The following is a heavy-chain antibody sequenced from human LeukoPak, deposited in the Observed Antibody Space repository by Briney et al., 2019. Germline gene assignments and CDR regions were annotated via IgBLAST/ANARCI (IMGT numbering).Heavy chain of an antibody. D-gene: IGHD2-21*01. CDR1: GFTFTTYW. Sequence: GGSLRLSCAASGFTFTTYWMSWVRQAPGKRLEWMANIKQEGSEKYYVDSVKGRFTISRDNAKNSLYLQMNSLRAEDTAVYYCASGYCGGDCYQSEYYFDYWGQGTLVTVSS. CDR3: ASGYCGGDCYQSEYYFDY. V-gene: IGHV3-7*01. CDR2: IKQEGSEK. J-gene: IGHJ4*02.